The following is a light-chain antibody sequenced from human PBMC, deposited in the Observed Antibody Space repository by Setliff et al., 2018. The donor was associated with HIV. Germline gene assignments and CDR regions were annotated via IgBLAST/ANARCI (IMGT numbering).Light chain of an antibody. CDR1: SSDIGAYKY. J-gene: IGLJ2*01. CDR2: DVS. Sequence: QSVLAQPASVSGSPGQSITISCTGTSSDIGAYKYVSWYQQHPDKAPKVIIYDVSNRRSGVSNRFSGSKSGNTASLTISGLQAEDEADYYCSSYTTIRSLLFGGGTKVTVL. CDR3: SSYTTIRSLL. V-gene: IGLV2-14*03.